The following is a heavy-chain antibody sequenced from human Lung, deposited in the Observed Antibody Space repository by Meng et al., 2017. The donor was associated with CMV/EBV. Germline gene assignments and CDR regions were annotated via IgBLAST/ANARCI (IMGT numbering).Heavy chain of an antibody. CDR1: GYTFTAHY. D-gene: IGHD7-27*01. J-gene: IGHJ4*02. CDR2: IHPHRGDT. V-gene: IGHV1-2*02. CDR3: ARDNNWGPDY. Sequence: ASVXVSCKASGYTFTAHYFHWVRQAPGQGLEWMGWIHPHRGDTNYAQQFQGRVTLTRDTSINTGYMELTRLTSDDTAVYYCARDNNWGPDYWGQGTLVTVSS.